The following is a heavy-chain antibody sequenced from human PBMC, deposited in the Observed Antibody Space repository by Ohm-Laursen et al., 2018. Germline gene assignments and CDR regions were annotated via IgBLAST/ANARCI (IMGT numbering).Heavy chain of an antibody. Sequence: SLRLSCTASGFTFSSYNMNWVRQAPGKGLEWVSYISSRSSTIYYADSVKGRFTISRDNSKNTLYLLMNSLRAEDTAVYYCAKGHSSGWYYFDYWGQGTLVTVSS. CDR1: GFTFSSYN. V-gene: IGHV3-48*01. D-gene: IGHD6-19*01. CDR2: ISSRSSTI. CDR3: AKGHSSGWYYFDY. J-gene: IGHJ4*02.